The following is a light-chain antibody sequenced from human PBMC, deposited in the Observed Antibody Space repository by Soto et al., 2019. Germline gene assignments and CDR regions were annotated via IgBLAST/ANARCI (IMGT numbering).Light chain of an antibody. J-gene: IGKJ1*01. CDR1: QSVSSK. CDR2: GAS. Sequence: ERVMTQSPATLSVSPGERATLSCRASQSVSSKLAWYQQKPGQAPRLLIYGASTRATGIPARFSGSGSRTEFTLTLSSLQSEDFAVYYCQQYNNWRTFGQGTKVDIK. V-gene: IGKV3-15*01. CDR3: QQYNNWRT.